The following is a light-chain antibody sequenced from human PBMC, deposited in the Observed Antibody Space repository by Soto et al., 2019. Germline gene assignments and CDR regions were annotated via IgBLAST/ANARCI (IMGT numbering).Light chain of an antibody. CDR1: SSDVGGYNY. CDR2: EVS. J-gene: IGLJ2*01. CDR3: SSYTSSSPLVV. V-gene: IGLV2-14*01. Sequence: QSALTQPASVSGSPGQSITISCTGTSSDVGGYNYVSWYQQHPGKAPKLMIYEVSNRPSGVSNRFSGSKSGNTASLNISGLQAEDEADYFCSSYTSSSPLVVFGGGTKLTVL.